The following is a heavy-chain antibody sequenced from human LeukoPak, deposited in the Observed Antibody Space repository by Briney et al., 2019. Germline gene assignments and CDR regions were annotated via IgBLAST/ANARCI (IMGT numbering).Heavy chain of an antibody. D-gene: IGHD3-10*01. Sequence: ASVKVSCKASGYTFTSYGISWVRQAPGQGLEWMGWISAYNGNTNYAQKLQGRVTMTTDTSTSTAYMELRSLRSDDTAVYYCARALRARGSGSYHYWGQGTLVTVSS. CDR2: ISAYNGNT. CDR3: ARALRARGSGSYHY. V-gene: IGHV1-18*01. CDR1: GYTFTSYG. J-gene: IGHJ4*02.